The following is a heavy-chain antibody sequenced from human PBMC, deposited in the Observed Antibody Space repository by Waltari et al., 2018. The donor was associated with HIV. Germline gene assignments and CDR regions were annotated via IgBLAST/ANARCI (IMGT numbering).Heavy chain of an antibody. CDR2: GDPEDGET. J-gene: IGHJ4*02. V-gene: IGHV1-69-2*01. CDR3: ASLAAAVYFDA. CDR1: GYPFTDYY. D-gene: IGHD6-13*01. Sequence: EVHLVQSGPEVKKPGANVKISCTVSGYPFTDYYIHWVREAPGKGLEWMGLGDPEDGETVYAEKFQGRLTISADTSAATVSFELTGLRSDDTAIYYCASLAAAVYFDAWGQGTPLSVSS.